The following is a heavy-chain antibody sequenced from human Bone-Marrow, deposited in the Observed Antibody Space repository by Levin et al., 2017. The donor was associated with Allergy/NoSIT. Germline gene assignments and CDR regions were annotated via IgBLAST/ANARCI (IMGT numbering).Heavy chain of an antibody. V-gene: IGHV5-51*01. J-gene: IGHJ4*02. CDR3: ARLPSQGGRAYYFDY. CDR2: IYPGDSTTTYNKT. CDR1: GYSFTNYW. Sequence: GESLKISCMGSGYSFTNYWIGWVRQMPGKGLEWMAIIYPGDSTTTYNKTTYNPSFQGQITISADKSITTAYLQWSSLKASDSAMYYCARLPSQGGRAYYFDYWGRGTLVTVSS.